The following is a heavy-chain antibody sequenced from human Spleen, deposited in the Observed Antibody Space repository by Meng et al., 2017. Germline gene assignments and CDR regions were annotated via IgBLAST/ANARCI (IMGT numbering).Heavy chain of an antibody. V-gene: IGHV4-34*01. J-gene: IGHJ4*02. CDR1: GGSFSDYY. D-gene: IGHD4-11*01. CDR3: ARGPTTVAHDFDY. CDR2: INHRGNT. Sequence: QVQIQQWGAGLLTPSETLSLTCVVSGGSFSDYYWGWTRQPPGKGLEWIGEINHRGNTNYNSFLESRVTISVDTSQNSLSLKLSSVTAADSAVYYCARGPTTVAHDFDYWGQGTLVTVSS.